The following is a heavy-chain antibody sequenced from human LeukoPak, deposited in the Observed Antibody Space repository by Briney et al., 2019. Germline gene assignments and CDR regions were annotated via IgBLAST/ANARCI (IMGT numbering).Heavy chain of an antibody. D-gene: IGHD3-9*01. CDR2: IYHSGST. Sequence: SETLSLTCAVSGGSISSGGYSWSWIRQPPGKGLEWIGYIYHSGSTYYNPSLKSRVTISVDTSKNQFSLKLSSVTAADTAVYYCARRGKGGLRLRYFDWGQGTLVTVSS. J-gene: IGHJ4*02. CDR1: GGSISSGGYS. V-gene: IGHV4-30-2*01. CDR3: ARRGKGGLRLRYFD.